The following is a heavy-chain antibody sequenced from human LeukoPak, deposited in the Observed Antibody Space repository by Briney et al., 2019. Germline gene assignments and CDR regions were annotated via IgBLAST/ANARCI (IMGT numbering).Heavy chain of an antibody. CDR2: VFHTGST. D-gene: IGHD2/OR15-2a*01. J-gene: IGHJ4*02. CDR3: ARDLYDSTTQHHPPHFDS. Sequence: SETLSLTCTVSGDSISRSNLHWGWIRQAPGKGLEWIGSVFHTGSTYYNPSLKSRVTISVDSSMNKFSLKMRSVTAADTAFYYCARDLYDSTTQHHPPHFDSWGQGTLVTVSS. V-gene: IGHV4-39*07. CDR1: GDSISRSNLH.